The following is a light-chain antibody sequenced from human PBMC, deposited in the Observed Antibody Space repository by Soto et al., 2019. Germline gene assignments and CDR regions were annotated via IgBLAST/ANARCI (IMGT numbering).Light chain of an antibody. CDR2: AAS. CDR3: QKYNSAPLT. V-gene: IGKV1-27*01. CDR1: QSITRH. Sequence: DIQMTQSPSSLSASVGDRVTITCRASQSITRHLNWYQQKPGKAPRLLIYAASTLQSGVPSRFSGSGSGTDFTLTISSLQPEDVATYYCQKYNSAPLTFGGGTKVDI. J-gene: IGKJ4*01.